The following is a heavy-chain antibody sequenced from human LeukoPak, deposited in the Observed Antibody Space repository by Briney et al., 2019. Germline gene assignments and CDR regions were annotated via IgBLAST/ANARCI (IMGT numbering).Heavy chain of an antibody. Sequence: PSETLSLTCTVSGGSISNYYWSRVRQPPGKGLEWIGRIYTSGTTNYNPSLKSRVTISVDTSKNQFSLKLSSVTAADTAVYYCARDVIAAPGTSDYWGQGALVTVSS. J-gene: IGHJ4*02. V-gene: IGHV4-4*08. CDR3: ARDVIAAPGTSDY. D-gene: IGHD6-13*01. CDR2: IYTSGTT. CDR1: GGSISNYY.